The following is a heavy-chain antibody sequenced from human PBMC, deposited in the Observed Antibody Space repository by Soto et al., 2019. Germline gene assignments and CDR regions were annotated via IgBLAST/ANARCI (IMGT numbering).Heavy chain of an antibody. D-gene: IGHD1-1*01. J-gene: IGHJ4*02. CDR1: GYTFTSYG. V-gene: IGHV1-18*04. Sequence: GASVKVSCKASGYTFTSYGLNWVRQAPGQGLEWMGWISAYNGNTNYAQKLQGRVTVTTDTSTNTGYMELRSLRSDDTAVYYCARGQLQSDFDYWGQGTLVTVSS. CDR3: ARGQLQSDFDY. CDR2: ISAYNGNT.